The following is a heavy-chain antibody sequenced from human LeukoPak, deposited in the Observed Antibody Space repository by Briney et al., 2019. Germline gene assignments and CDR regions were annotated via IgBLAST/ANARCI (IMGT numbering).Heavy chain of an antibody. J-gene: IGHJ4*02. CDR3: TTDHDTSGFGY. CDR1: GCTFSNAW. CDR2: IKSKTGGGTT. V-gene: IGHV3-15*01. D-gene: IGHD3-22*01. Sequence: GGSLRLSCAASGCTFSNAWMSWVRQAPGKGLEWVGRIKSKTGGGTTDYAAPVKGRFTISRDDSKNTLYLQMNSLKTEDTAVFYCTTDHDTSGFGYWGQGTLVTVSS.